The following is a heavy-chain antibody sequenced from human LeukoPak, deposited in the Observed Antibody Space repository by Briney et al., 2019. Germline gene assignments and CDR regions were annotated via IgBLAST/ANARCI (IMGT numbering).Heavy chain of an antibody. D-gene: IGHD3-10*01. Sequence: GGSLRLSCAGSGFTFSSYAMHWVRQAPGKGLEWVAVISYDGSNKYYADSVKGRFTISRDNSKNTLYLQMNSLRAEDTAVYYCARVVRGVNDYWGQGTLVTVSS. CDR3: ARVVRGVNDY. CDR1: GFTFSSYA. V-gene: IGHV3-30-3*01. CDR2: ISYDGSNK. J-gene: IGHJ4*02.